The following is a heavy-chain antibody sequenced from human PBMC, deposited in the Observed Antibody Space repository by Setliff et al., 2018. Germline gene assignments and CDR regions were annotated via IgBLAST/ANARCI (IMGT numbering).Heavy chain of an antibody. V-gene: IGHV1-8*02. Sequence: ASVKVSCKASGYTFTSYDINWVRQATGQGLEWMGWMNPNSGNTGYAQKFQGRVTMTRNTSISTAYMELSSLRSEDTAVYYCARGRERDYNFWSGYYTYYYYGMDVWGHGTTVTVSS. D-gene: IGHD3-3*01. CDR1: GYTFTSYD. CDR3: ARGRERDYNFWSGYYTYYYYGMDV. J-gene: IGHJ6*02. CDR2: MNPNSGNT.